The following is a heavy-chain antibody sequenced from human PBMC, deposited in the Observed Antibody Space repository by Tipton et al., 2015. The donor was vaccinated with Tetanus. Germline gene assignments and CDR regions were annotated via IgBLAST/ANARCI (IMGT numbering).Heavy chain of an antibody. V-gene: IGHV3-23*01. CDR2: ISGSDGNI. CDR1: GFTFTNHA. J-gene: IGHJ4*02. CDR3: AKRTITFDY. Sequence: SLRLSCVASGFTFTNHAMSWVRQAPGKGLEWVSGISGSDGNIYYADSVKGRFTISRDNSKNTLFLQMNSLRAEDTAVYYCAKRTITFDYWGQGTLVAVSS. D-gene: IGHD5-24*01.